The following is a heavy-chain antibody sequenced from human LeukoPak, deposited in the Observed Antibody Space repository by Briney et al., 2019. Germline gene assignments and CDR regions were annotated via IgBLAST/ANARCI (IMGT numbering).Heavy chain of an antibody. CDR1: GFTFSNYA. V-gene: IGHV3-23*01. Sequence: GGSLRLSCAASGFTFSNYAMNWVRQAPGKGLEWVSGISGSGGSTYYADSVKGRFTISRDNSRNMVYLQMSSLRAEDTAVYYCARTRGSHPSPFDSWGQGTLVTVSS. CDR3: ARTRGSHPSPFDS. J-gene: IGHJ4*02. CDR2: ISGSGGST. D-gene: IGHD3-10*01.